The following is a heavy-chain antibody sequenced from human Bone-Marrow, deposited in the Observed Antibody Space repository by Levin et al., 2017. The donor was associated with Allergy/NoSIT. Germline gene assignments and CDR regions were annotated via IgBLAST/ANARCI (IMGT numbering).Heavy chain of an antibody. V-gene: IGHV1-18*01. CDR2: VSAYSGNT. CDR3: ARGHFPYYYYGMDV. Sequence: GASVKVSCKASGYTFTTYGLTWVRQAPGQGFEWMGWVSAYSGNTNYALNLQDRVTMTTDTATNTAYMELTSLRSDDTAIYYCARGHFPYYYYGMDVWGQGTTVVVSS. J-gene: IGHJ6*02. CDR1: GYTFTTYG.